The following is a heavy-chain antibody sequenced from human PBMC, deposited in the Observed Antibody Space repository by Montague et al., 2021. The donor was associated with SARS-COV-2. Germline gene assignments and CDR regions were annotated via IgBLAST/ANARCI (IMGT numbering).Heavy chain of an antibody. CDR3: ARLRVEMATMIGNYYYYGMDV. CDR2: IDWDDDK. V-gene: IGHV2-70*01. D-gene: IGHD5-24*01. J-gene: IGHJ6*02. CDR1: GFSLSTSGTC. Sequence: PALVKPTQTLTLTCTFSGFSLSTSGTCVSWIRQPPGKALEWLALIDWDDDKYYSTSLKTRLTISKDTSKNQVVLTMTNMDPVDTATYCARLRVEMATMIGNYYYYGMDVWGQGTTVTVSS.